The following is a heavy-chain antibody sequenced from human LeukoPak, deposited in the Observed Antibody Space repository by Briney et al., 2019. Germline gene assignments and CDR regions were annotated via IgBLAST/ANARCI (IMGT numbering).Heavy chain of an antibody. CDR3: ARAYCGSTSCVDGWFDP. CDR2: IIPIFGTA. V-gene: IGHV1-69*01. J-gene: IGHJ5*02. CDR1: GGTFSSYA. D-gene: IGHD2-2*01. Sequence: SVKVSCKASGGTFSSYAISWVRQAPGQGLEWMGGIIPIFGTANYAQKFQGRVTITADESTSTAYMELSSLRSEDTAVYYCARAYCGSTSCVDGWFDPWGQGTLVTVSS.